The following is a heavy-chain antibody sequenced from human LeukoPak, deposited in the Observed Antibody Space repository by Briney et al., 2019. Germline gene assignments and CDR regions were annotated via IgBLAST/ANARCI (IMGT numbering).Heavy chain of an antibody. V-gene: IGHV6-1*01. CDR3: AGDGAAADDYYYYYGMDV. Sequence: SQTLSLTCAISGDSVSSNSAAWNWIRQSPSRGLEWLGRTYYRSKWYNDYAVSVKSRITINPDTSKNQFSLQLNSVTPEDTAVYYCAGDGAAADDYYYYYGMDVWGQGTTVTVSS. D-gene: IGHD6-13*01. CDR1: GDSVSSNSAA. J-gene: IGHJ6*02. CDR2: TYYRSKWYN.